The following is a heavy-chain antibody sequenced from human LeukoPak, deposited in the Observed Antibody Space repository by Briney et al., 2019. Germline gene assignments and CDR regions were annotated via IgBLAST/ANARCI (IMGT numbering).Heavy chain of an antibody. J-gene: IGHJ4*02. CDR2: IYYSGST. CDR3: ARGGSRLFGY. CDR1: GGSISGFY. Sequence: SETLSLTCTVPGGSISGFYWSWIRQPPGKGLEWIGYIYYSGSTNYNPSLKSRVTISVDTSKNQFSLKLSSVTAADTAVYYCARGGSRLFGYWGQGTLVTVSS. D-gene: IGHD2/OR15-2a*01. V-gene: IGHV4-59*01.